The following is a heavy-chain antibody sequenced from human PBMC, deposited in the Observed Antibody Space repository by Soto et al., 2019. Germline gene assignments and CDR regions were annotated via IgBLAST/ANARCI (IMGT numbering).Heavy chain of an antibody. CDR2: VSGSGLTK. CDR3: AKILVGARSAFDF. D-gene: IGHD1-26*01. CDR1: GFTFNNYA. V-gene: IGHV3-23*01. Sequence: EVQLLESGGDLVQPGGSLRLSCAASGFTFNNYAMTWVRQAPGKGLEWVSGVSGSGLTKHYSDTVKGRFTISRDNSKNTLSLQMYSLRAEDTAVYFCAKILVGARSAFDFWGRGTKVTISS. J-gene: IGHJ3*01.